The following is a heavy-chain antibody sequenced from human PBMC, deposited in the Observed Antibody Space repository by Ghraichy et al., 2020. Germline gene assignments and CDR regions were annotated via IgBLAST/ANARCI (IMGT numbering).Heavy chain of an antibody. D-gene: IGHD4-11*01. J-gene: IGHJ6*02. Sequence: GGSLRLSCAASGFTFSSYAMHWVRQAPGKGLEWVAVISYDGSNKYYADSVKGRFTISRDNSKNTLYLQVNSLRAEDTAVYYCARVLVGNYVFSYYYGMDVWGQGTTVTVSS. CDR1: GFTFSSYA. CDR3: ARVLVGNYVFSYYYGMDV. V-gene: IGHV3-30*04. CDR2: ISYDGSNK.